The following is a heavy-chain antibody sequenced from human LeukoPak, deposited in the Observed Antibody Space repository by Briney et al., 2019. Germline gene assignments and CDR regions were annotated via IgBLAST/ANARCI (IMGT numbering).Heavy chain of an antibody. CDR3: ASALNENYSDF. CDR2: INQDGSAK. CDR1: GFTFSSYW. Sequence: GGSLRLSCAASGFTFSSYWMSWVRQAPGKGLEWVANINQDGSAKDYGRSVGGRFTISRDNAENALYVQMNSVTAEDTAVYLCASALNENYSDFRVQGTLVTVPP. V-gene: IGHV3-7*01. J-gene: IGHJ4*02.